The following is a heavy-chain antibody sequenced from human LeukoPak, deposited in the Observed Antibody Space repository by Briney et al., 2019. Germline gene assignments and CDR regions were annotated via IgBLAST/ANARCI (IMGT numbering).Heavy chain of an antibody. Sequence: PSETLSLTCTVSGGSISSYYWSWIRQPPGKGLEWIGYIYYSGSTNYNPSLKSRVTISVDTSKNQFSLKLSSVTAADTAVYYCARAGGSYSYYFDYWGQGTLVTASS. J-gene: IGHJ4*02. CDR2: IYYSGST. CDR3: ARAGGSYSYYFDY. CDR1: GGSISSYY. D-gene: IGHD1-26*01. V-gene: IGHV4-59*01.